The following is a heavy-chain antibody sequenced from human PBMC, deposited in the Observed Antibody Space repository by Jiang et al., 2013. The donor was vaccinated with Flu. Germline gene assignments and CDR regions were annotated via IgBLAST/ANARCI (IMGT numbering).Heavy chain of an antibody. D-gene: IGHD4-23*01. CDR1: GYSFTTYW. J-gene: IGHJ4*02. CDR2: IYVGDSDA. Sequence: QLLESGAEVKKPGESLKISCKDPGYSFTTYWIGWVRQMPGKGLEWLGVIYVGDSDARYSPSFQGQVSISVDKSINTAYLHWSSLKASDTAIYYCGRIIGGGNSLLYWGQGTLVTVSS. CDR3: GRIIGGGNSLLY. V-gene: IGHV5-51*03.